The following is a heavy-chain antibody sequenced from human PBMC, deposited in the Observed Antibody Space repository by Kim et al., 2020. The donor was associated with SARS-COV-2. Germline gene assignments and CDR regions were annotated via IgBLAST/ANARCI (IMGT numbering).Heavy chain of an antibody. CDR3: ARCSRGDWFDP. J-gene: IGHJ5*02. CDR2: T. Sequence: TYYNPSLKSRVTISVDTSKNQFSLKLSSVTAADTAVYYCARCSRGDWFDPWGQGTLVTVSS. D-gene: IGHD6-13*01. V-gene: IGHV4-39*07.